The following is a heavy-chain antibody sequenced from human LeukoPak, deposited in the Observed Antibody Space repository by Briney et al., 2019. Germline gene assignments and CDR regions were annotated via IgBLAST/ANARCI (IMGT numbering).Heavy chain of an antibody. CDR1: GYTFTSYY. V-gene: IGHV1-46*01. Sequence: ASVKVSCKASGYTFTSYYMHWVRQAPGQGLEWMGIINPSGGSTSYAQKFQGRVTMTRDTSTSTVYMELSRPRSDDTAVYYCARVTGNDSSGYYQIDYWGQGTLVTVSS. J-gene: IGHJ4*02. CDR2: INPSGGST. CDR3: ARVTGNDSSGYYQIDY. D-gene: IGHD3-22*01.